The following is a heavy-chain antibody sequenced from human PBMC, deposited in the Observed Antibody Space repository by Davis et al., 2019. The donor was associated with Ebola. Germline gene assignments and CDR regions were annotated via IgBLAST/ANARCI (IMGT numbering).Heavy chain of an antibody. CDR3: ASPSRGPWGSYRNGITIDY. V-gene: IGHV3-74*01. D-gene: IGHD3-16*01. CDR2: INTDGSST. CDR1: GFTFSSYW. Sequence: GESLKISCAASGFTFSSYWMHWVRQVPGQGLVWVSRINTDGSSTSYADSVKGRFTISSDNAKNTLYLQMNSLRAEDTAVYYCASPSRGPWGSYRNGITIDYWGQGTLVTVSS. J-gene: IGHJ4*02.